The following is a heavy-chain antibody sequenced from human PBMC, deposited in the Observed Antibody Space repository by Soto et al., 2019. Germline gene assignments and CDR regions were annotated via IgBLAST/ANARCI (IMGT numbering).Heavy chain of an antibody. D-gene: IGHD2-15*01. J-gene: IGHJ4*02. Sequence: QLQMQESGPGLVKPSETLSLTCTVSGGSGNSTNYNWGWIRQPPGKGLEWLGSIYNTASTYYNPSLKSRVTISVDTSRNQFSLNLNSVTAADTAIYYCGRVVIAATPHRDVDYWGQGTLVTVSS. CDR2: IYNTAST. V-gene: IGHV4-39*01. CDR3: GRVVIAATPHRDVDY. CDR1: GGSGNSTNYN.